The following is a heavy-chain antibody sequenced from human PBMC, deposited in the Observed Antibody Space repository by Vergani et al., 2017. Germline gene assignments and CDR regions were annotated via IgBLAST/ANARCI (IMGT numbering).Heavy chain of an antibody. J-gene: IGHJ4*02. V-gene: IGHV1-18*01. CDR3: ARWGDTGS. D-gene: IGHD1-26*01. CDR2: VTDDNGKR. CDR1: GQTFFNYG. Sequence: QTQLVQSGAEVKKPGASVKVSCKRYGQTFFNYGISWVRQAPGQGLQWMGYVTDDNGKRNYAQNFQGRVTMTTDTSTSTAYMELRSLKSDDTAVYYCARWGDTGSWGQGTLVIVSS.